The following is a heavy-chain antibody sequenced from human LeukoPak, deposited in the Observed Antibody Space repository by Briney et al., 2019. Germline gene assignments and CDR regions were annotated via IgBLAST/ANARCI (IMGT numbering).Heavy chain of an antibody. V-gene: IGHV3-30*01. J-gene: IGHJ6*02. Sequence: PGGSLRLSCAASGFTFSSYAMHWVRQAPGKGLEWVAVISYDGSNKYYADSVKGRFTISRDNSKNTLYLQMNSLRAEDTAVYYCARDRFDGFGEFSPDYYGMDVWGQGTTVTVSS. D-gene: IGHD3-10*01. CDR1: GFTFSSYA. CDR3: ARDRFDGFGEFSPDYYGMDV. CDR2: ISYDGSNK.